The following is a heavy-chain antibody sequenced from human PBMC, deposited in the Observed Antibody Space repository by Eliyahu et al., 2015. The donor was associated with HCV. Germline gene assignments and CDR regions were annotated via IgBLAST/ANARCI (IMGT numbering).Heavy chain of an antibody. CDR1: GYTFTSYG. D-gene: IGHD1-1*01. V-gene: IGHV1-18*04. Sequence: QVQLVQSGAEVKKPGASVXVSCKASGYTFTSYGISWVRQAPGQGLEWMGWISAYNGXTNYAQKLQGRVTMTTDTSTSTAYMELRSLRSDDTAVYYCAAGTTGNYYYYGMDVWGQGTTVTVSS. CDR3: AAGTTGNYYYYGMDV. J-gene: IGHJ6*02. CDR2: ISAYNGXT.